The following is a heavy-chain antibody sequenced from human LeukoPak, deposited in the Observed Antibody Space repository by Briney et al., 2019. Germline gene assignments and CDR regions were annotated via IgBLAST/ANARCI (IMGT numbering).Heavy chain of an antibody. Sequence: PGGSLRLSCAASGFTFSSYAMSWVRQAPGKGLEWVSAISGSGGSTYYADSVKGRFTISRDNSKDALYLQMNSLRAEDTAVYYCAKSDRFGVVNYDYWGQGTLVTVSS. J-gene: IGHJ4*02. CDR1: GFTFSSYA. CDR3: AKSDRFGVVNYDY. D-gene: IGHD3-3*01. CDR2: ISGSGGST. V-gene: IGHV3-23*01.